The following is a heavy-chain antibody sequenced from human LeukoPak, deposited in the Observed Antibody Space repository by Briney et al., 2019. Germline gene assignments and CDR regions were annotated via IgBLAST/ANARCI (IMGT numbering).Heavy chain of an antibody. V-gene: IGHV3-21*01. CDR1: GFTFSSYS. D-gene: IGHD3-22*01. Sequence: GGSLRLSCAASGFTFSSYSMNWVRQAPGKGLEWVSSISSSSSYIYYADSVKGRFTISRDNAKNTLYLQMNSLRAEDTAVYYCARDLRKVAYYYDSSGYYYFDYWGQGTLVTVSS. J-gene: IGHJ4*02. CDR3: ARDLRKVAYYYDSSGYYYFDY. CDR2: ISSSSSYI.